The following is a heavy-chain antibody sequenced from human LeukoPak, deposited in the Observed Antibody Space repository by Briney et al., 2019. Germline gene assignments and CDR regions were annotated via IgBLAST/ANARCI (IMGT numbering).Heavy chain of an antibody. CDR3: AKDYDFWSGYSTPFDY. V-gene: IGHV3-23*01. J-gene: IGHJ4*02. Sequence: PGGSLRLSCAASGFTFSNYAMNWVRQAPGKGLECVSSISPSGGSTYYADSVEGLFTISRDNSKNTLYLQLNSLRAEDTAVYFCAKDYDFWSGYSTPFDYWGQGTLVTVSS. CDR2: ISPSGGST. CDR1: GFTFSNYA. D-gene: IGHD3-3*01.